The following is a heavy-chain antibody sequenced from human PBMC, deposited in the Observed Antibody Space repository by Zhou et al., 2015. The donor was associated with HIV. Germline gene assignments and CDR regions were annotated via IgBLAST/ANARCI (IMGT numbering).Heavy chain of an antibody. Sequence: QVQLVESGGGVVQPGRSLRVSCVASGFTFSSYGMHWVRQAPGKGLEWVAVIWYDGSNKYYVDSVKGRFTISRDNSKNTLFLQMNSLRVEDTAVYYCAKDAGGGRYGGLDYWGQGTLVTVSS. D-gene: IGHD2-15*01. V-gene: IGHV3-33*06. CDR1: GFTFSSYG. J-gene: IGHJ4*02. CDR3: AKDAGGGRYGGLDY. CDR2: IWYDGSNK.